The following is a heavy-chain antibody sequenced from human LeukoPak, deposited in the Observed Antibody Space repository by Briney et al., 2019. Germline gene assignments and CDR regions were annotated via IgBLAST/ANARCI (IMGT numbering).Heavy chain of an antibody. V-gene: IGHV1-69*01. CDR2: IIPIFGTA. J-gene: IGHJ5*02. Sequence: SVRVSCKASGGTFSSYAISWVRQAPGQGLEWMGGIIPIFGTANYAQKFQGRVTITADESTSTAYMELSSLRSEDTAVYYCARKLGYCSGGSCYSGWFDPWGQGTLVTVSS. CDR1: GGTFSSYA. CDR3: ARKLGYCSGGSCYSGWFDP. D-gene: IGHD2-15*01.